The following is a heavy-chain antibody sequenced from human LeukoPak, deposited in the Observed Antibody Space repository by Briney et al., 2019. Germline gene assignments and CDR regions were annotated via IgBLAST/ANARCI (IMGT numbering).Heavy chain of an antibody. D-gene: IGHD6-19*01. CDR1: GFTFSIYN. V-gene: IGHV3-21*01. Sequence: PGGSLRLSCVASGFTFSIYNMNWVRQAPGKGLEWVSSISSSSSYIYQADSVKGRFTISRDNAKNSLYLQMNSLRAEDTAVYYCARVPTLHIAVAGITPYYFDYWGQGTLVTVSS. J-gene: IGHJ4*02. CDR2: ISSSSSYI. CDR3: ARVPTLHIAVAGITPYYFDY.